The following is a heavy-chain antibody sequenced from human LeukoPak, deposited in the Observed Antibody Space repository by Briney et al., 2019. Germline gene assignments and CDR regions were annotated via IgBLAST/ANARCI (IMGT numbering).Heavy chain of an antibody. CDR1: GGTFSSYA. Sequence: GASVKVSCKASGGTFSSYAISWVRQAPGQGLEWMGRIIPILGIANYAQKFQGRVTITADKSTSTAYMELSSLRSEDTAVYYCARDRVILTGYYINYYCGMDVWGQGTTVTVSS. J-gene: IGHJ6*02. D-gene: IGHD3-9*01. V-gene: IGHV1-69*04. CDR2: IIPILGIA. CDR3: ARDRVILTGYYINYYCGMDV.